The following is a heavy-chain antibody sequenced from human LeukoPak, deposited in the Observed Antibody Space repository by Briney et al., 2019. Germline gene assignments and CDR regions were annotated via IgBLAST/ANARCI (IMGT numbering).Heavy chain of an antibody. J-gene: IGHJ6*03. CDR2: IIPIFGST. V-gene: IGHV1-69*05. D-gene: IGHD3/OR15-3a*01. CDR1: AGSFSGQA. CDR3: ARGMRSHYYDFTGLYYYYLDL. Sequence: SVKVSCKASAGSFSGQAVTWVLQAPGQGPECLGRIIPIFGSTEYAQKFQGRVTITTDKSATTAYMELTGLTSDDTAVYYCARGMRSHYYDFTGLYYYYLDLWGKGTMVTVSS.